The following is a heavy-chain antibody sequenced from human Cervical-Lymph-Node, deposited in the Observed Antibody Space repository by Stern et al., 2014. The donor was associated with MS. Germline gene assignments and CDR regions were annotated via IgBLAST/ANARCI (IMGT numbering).Heavy chain of an antibody. V-gene: IGHV3-30*18. J-gene: IGHJ4*02. CDR3: AKDRGSGWSLDY. CDR2: ISNDGTKK. Sequence: VQLLESGGGVIPPGRSLRISCAGSGFTFSTYCMHWVRQAPGQGLEWVVLISNDGTKKYYVVSVKGIFTISRDNAKNTMYVQMNSLRDEDTAVYYCAKDRGSGWSLDYWGQGTLVTVSS. CDR1: GFTFSTYC. D-gene: IGHD6-19*01.